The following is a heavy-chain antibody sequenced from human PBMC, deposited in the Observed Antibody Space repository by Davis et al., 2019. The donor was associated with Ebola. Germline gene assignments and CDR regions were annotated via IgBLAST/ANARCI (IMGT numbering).Heavy chain of an antibody. D-gene: IGHD3-22*01. J-gene: IGHJ4*02. Sequence: PGGSLRLSCAASGFTFSSYAMSWVRQAPGKGLEWVSAISGSGGSTYYADSVKGRFTISRDNSKNTLYLQMNSLRAEDTVVYYCARESSSGYYFDYWGQGTLVTVSS. V-gene: IGHV3-23*01. CDR2: ISGSGGST. CDR1: GFTFSSYA. CDR3: ARESSSGYYFDY.